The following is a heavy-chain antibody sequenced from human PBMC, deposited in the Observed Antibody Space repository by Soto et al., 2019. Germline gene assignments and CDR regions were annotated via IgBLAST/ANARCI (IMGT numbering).Heavy chain of an antibody. J-gene: IGHJ4*02. CDR3: ARQGTSSAFDY. V-gene: IGHV3-33*01. CDR1: GFTFSSYG. Sequence: QVQLVESGGGVVQPGRSLRLSCAASGFTFSSYGMHWVLQAPGKGLEWVAVIWYDGSNKYYADSVKGRFTISRDNSKNTLYLQMNSLRAEDTAVYYCARQGTSSAFDYWGQGTLVTVSS. CDR2: IWYDGSNK. D-gene: IGHD2-2*01.